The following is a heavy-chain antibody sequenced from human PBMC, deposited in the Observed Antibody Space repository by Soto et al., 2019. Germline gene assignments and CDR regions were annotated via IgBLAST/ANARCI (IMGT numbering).Heavy chain of an antibody. CDR3: ARQKAARDDAFDI. D-gene: IGHD6-6*01. CDR2: IYPGDSDT. V-gene: IGHV5-51*01. CDR1: GYSFTSYW. Sequence: GESLKISCKGSGYSFTSYWIGWVRQMPGKGLEWMGIIYPGDSDTRYSPSFQGQVTISADKSISTAYLQWSSLKASDTAMYYCARQKAARDDAFDIWGQGTIVTVSS. J-gene: IGHJ3*02.